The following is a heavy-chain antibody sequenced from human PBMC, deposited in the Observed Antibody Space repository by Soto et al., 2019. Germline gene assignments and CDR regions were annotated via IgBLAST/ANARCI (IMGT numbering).Heavy chain of an antibody. CDR3: ARDAALKWFDP. Sequence: SETLSLTCTVSGYSISDNYWSWIRQLPGKTLEWIGYIYYSGSTNYNPSLKSRVIISVDTSKNQFSLKLSSVTAADTAVYYCARDAALKWFDPWGQGTQVTVSS. D-gene: IGHD2-15*01. CDR1: GYSISDNY. CDR2: IYYSGST. V-gene: IGHV4-59*12. J-gene: IGHJ5*02.